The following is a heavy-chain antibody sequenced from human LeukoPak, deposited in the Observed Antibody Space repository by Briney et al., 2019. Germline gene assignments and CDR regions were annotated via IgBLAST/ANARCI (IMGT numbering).Heavy chain of an antibody. D-gene: IGHD1/OR15-1a*01. J-gene: IGHJ4*02. V-gene: IGHV3-30*18. CDR1: GFTFSSYG. CDR3: AKDLLTHLWLEQSSPDY. Sequence: GGSLRLSCAASGFTFSSYGMHWVRQAPGKGLEWVAVISYDGSNKYYADSVKGRFTISRDNSKNTLYLQMNSLRAEDTAVYYCAKDLLTHLWLEQSSPDYWGQGTLVTVSS. CDR2: ISYDGSNK.